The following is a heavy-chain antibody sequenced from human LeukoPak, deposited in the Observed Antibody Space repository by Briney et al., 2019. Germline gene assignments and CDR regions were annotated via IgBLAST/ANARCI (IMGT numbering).Heavy chain of an antibody. CDR2: INPNSGGT. V-gene: IGHV1-2*02. CDR1: GYTFTGYY. CDR3: ARVKLGSSSSPFDYYYYYMDV. D-gene: IGHD6-6*01. J-gene: IGHJ6*03. Sequence: ASVKVSCKASGYTFTGYYMHWVRQAPGQGLEWMGWINPNSGGTNYAQKFQGRVTMTRDTSISTAYMELSRLRSDDTAVYYCARVKLGSSSSPFDYYYYYMDVWGEGTAVTVSS.